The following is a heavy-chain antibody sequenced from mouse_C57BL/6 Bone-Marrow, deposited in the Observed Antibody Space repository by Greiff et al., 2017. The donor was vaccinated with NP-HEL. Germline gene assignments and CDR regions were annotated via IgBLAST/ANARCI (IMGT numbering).Heavy chain of an antibody. CDR3: ARNSAYDYDSYYLDY. CDR2: IWSGGST. V-gene: IGHV2-2*01. D-gene: IGHD2-4*01. CDR1: GFSLTSYG. Sequence: VKLVESGPGLVQPSQSLSITCTVSGFSLTSYGVHWVRQSPGKGLEWLGVIWSGGSTDYNAAFISRLSISKDNSKSQVFFKMNSLQADDTAIYYCARNSAYDYDSYYLDYWGQGTTLTVSS. J-gene: IGHJ2*01.